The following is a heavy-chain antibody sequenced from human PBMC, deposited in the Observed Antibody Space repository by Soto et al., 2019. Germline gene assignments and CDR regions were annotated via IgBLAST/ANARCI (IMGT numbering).Heavy chain of an antibody. J-gene: IGHJ5*02. D-gene: IGHD5-12*01. CDR3: ARRGYSGYDFRNWFDP. Sequence: KPSETLSLTCTVSGGSISSYYWSWIRQPPGKGLEWIGYIYYSGSTNYNPSLKSRVTIPVDTSKNQFSLKLSSVTAADTAVYYCARRGYSGYDFRNWFDPWGQGALVTVSS. V-gene: IGHV4-59*01. CDR2: IYYSGST. CDR1: GGSISSYY.